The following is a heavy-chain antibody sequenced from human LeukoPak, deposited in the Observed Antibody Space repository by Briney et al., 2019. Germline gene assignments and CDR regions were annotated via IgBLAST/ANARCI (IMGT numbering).Heavy chain of an antibody. CDR3: ARGTTPPGYYYYYMDV. J-gene: IGHJ6*03. Sequence: SQTLSLTCTVSGGSISSGSYYWSWIRQPAGTGLDWIGRIYTSGSINYNPSLKSRVTISVDTSKNQFSLKLSSVTDADTAVYYCARGTTPPGYYYYYMDVWGKGTTVTVS. D-gene: IGHD1-14*01. CDR2: IYTSGSI. V-gene: IGHV4-61*02. CDR1: GGSISSGSYY.